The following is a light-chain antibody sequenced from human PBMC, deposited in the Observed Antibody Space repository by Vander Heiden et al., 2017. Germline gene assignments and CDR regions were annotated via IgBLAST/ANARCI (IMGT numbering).Light chain of an antibody. V-gene: IGKV1D-12*01. CDR1: QSVSSR. Sequence: DIQMTQSPSSVSASIGDRVTITWRASQSVSSRLAWYQQKPGKAPTLLVYVASSLHSGVPSRFSGSGSGTDFTLTISSLQPEDFATYYCQQTSSFPLTFGGGTKVEIK. CDR2: VAS. J-gene: IGKJ4*01. CDR3: QQTSSFPLT.